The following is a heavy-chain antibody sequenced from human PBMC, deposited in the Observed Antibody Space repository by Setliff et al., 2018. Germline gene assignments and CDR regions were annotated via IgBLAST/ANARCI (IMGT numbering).Heavy chain of an antibody. Sequence: SETLSLTCTVSGYSISSGYYWGWIRRPPGKGLEWIGSIYHSGSTYYNPSLKSRVTISVDTSKNQFSLKLSSVTAADTAVYYCARAVLVVDAEDYWGQGTLVTVS. CDR2: IYHSGST. J-gene: IGHJ4*02. CDR1: GYSISSGYY. V-gene: IGHV4-38-2*02. D-gene: IGHD3-22*01. CDR3: ARAVLVVDAEDY.